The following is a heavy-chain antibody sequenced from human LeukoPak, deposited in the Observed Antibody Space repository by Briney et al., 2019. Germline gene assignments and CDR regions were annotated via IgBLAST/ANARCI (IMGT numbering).Heavy chain of an antibody. CDR3: ARATEGGSYYVWFDP. CDR1: GYTFTSYY. CDR2: INPSGGST. J-gene: IGHJ5*02. Sequence: ASVKVSCKASGYTFTSYYKHRVRQAPGQGLEWMGIINPSGGSTSYAQKFQGRVTMTRDTSTSTVYMELSSLRSEDTAVYYCARATEGGSYYVWFDPWGQGTLVTVSS. V-gene: IGHV1-46*01. D-gene: IGHD1-26*01.